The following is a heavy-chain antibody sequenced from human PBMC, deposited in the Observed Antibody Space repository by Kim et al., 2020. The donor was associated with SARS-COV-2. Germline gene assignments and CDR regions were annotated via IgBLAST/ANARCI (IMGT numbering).Heavy chain of an antibody. CDR3: ARGHLGELSSNDY. D-gene: IGHD3-16*02. Sequence: YADHVKGRFTTSRDHAKTTLYLQMNSLRAEDTAVYYCARGHLGELSSNDYWGQGTLVTVSS. V-gene: IGHV3-74*01. J-gene: IGHJ4*02.